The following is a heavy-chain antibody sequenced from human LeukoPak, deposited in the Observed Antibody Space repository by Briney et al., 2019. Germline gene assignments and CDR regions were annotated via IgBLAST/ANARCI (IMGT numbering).Heavy chain of an antibody. J-gene: IGHJ5*02. Sequence: ASVKVSCKASGYTLTNYGISWVRQAPGQGLEWMGWISAYNGNTQFAQKFQGRVTMTTDTSTSTAYMELRSLRSDDTAVYFCARAQCSNTSCYLTPTTWFDPWGQGALVTVSS. CDR2: ISAYNGNT. CDR1: GYTLTNYG. V-gene: IGHV1-18*01. D-gene: IGHD2-2*01. CDR3: ARAQCSNTSCYLTPTTWFDP.